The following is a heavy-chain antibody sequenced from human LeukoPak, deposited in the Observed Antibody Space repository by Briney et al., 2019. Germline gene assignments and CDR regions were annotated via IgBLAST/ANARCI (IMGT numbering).Heavy chain of an antibody. CDR3: ARKYSNVWSFDF. Sequence: SETLSLTCTVSGGSISSYYWNWIRQPPGKGLEWIGYIYYSGSTNYNPSLKSRVTISVDTPKNQFSLKLSSVTAADTAVYYCARKYSNVWSFDFWGQGTPVTVSS. CDR2: IYYSGST. J-gene: IGHJ4*02. D-gene: IGHD6-19*01. V-gene: IGHV4-59*01. CDR1: GGSISSYY.